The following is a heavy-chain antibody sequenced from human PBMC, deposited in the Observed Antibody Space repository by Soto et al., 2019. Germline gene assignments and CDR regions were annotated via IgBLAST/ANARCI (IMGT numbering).Heavy chain of an antibody. CDR1: GFSFSNYW. J-gene: IGHJ4*02. Sequence: EVQLVESGGGLVQPGGSLRLSCAASGFSFSNYWMSWVRQAPGKGLEWVANINQDGRKKFYVDSVKGRFTISRDNAKKTLHLQRNSLRADDTAVYYCARDAYYDESNGYFDSWGQGTLVTVSS. CDR3: ARDAYYDESNGYFDS. CDR2: INQDGRKK. D-gene: IGHD3-22*01. V-gene: IGHV3-7*03.